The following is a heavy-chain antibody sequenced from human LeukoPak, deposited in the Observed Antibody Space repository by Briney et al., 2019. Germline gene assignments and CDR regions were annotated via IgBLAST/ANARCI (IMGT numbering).Heavy chain of an antibody. V-gene: IGHV4-59*08. CDR3: ARPQYCGANCYHAFEI. CDR1: GGSINTYY. Sequence: SETLPLTCAVSGGSINTYYWSWIRQPPGKGLEWIGYFSYSGSTNYNPSLKSRVTISVDTSKNQFSLRLSSVTAADTAVYYCARPQYCGANCYHAFEIWGQGTLVTVSS. D-gene: IGHD2-21*02. CDR2: FSYSGST. J-gene: IGHJ4*02.